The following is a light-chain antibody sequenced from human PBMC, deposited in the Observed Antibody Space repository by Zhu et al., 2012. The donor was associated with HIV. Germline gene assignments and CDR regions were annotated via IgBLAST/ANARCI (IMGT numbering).Light chain of an antibody. J-gene: IGKJ1*01. CDR2: DAS. CDR1: QSVSSY. V-gene: IGKV3-11*01. CDR3: QQRSNWQGT. Sequence: EIVLTQSPGTLSLSPGERATLSCRASQSVSSYLAWYQQKPGQAPRLLIYDASNRATGVPARFSGSGSGTDFTLTISSLEPEDFALYYCQQRSNWQGTFGQGTKVEIK.